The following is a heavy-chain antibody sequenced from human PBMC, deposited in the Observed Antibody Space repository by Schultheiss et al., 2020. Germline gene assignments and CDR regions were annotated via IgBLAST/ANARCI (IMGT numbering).Heavy chain of an antibody. CDR2: INHSGST. D-gene: IGHD3-22*01. V-gene: IGHV4-30-4*08. Sequence: SATLSLTCTVSGGSISSGGYYWSWIRQHPGKGLEWIGEINHSGSTNYNPSLKSRVTISVDTSKNQFSLKLSSVTAADTAVYYCARDLYYDSSGYPSYYGMDVWGQGTTVTVSS. J-gene: IGHJ6*02. CDR1: GGSISSGGYY. CDR3: ARDLYYDSSGYPSYYGMDV.